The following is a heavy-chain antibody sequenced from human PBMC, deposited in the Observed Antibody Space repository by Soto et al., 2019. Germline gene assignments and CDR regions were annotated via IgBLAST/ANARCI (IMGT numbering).Heavy chain of an antibody. Sequence: SQTLSLTCAISGDSVSTNSATWDWIRQSPSRGLEWLGRTYYRSKWYNDYAVSVKGRITINPDTSNNQFSLQLNSVTPDDTAVYYCARANPTGGGYDRWGQGTLVTVSS. CDR2: TYYRSKWYN. CDR3: ARANPTGGGYDR. CDR1: GDSVSTNSAT. V-gene: IGHV6-1*01. D-gene: IGHD5-12*01. J-gene: IGHJ5*02.